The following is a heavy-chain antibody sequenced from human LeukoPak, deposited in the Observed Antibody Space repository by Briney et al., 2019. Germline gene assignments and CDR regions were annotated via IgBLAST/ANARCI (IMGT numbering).Heavy chain of an antibody. D-gene: IGHD6-19*01. CDR1: GFTFRSYG. J-gene: IGHJ4*02. V-gene: IGHV3-30*03. Sequence: PGGSLRLSCAASGFTFRSYGMHWVRQAPGKGLEWVAVISYDGSDKYYRDSVKGRFTISRDNSKNTLSLQMDSLRAEDTAVYYCAREEAVAGIPFDYWGQGTLVTVSS. CDR3: AREEAVAGIPFDY. CDR2: ISYDGSDK.